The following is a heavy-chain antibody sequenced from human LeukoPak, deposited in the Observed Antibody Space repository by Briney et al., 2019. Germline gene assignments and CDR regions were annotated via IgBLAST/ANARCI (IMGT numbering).Heavy chain of an antibody. J-gene: IGHJ4*02. Sequence: PGGSLRLSCAASGFTFSNYSMNWVRQAPGKGLEWVSYISSSSSTIYYADSVKGRFTISRDNAKNSLYLQMNSLRTEDTAVYYCARVGVYTILGVVIDYFDYWGQGTLVTVSS. CDR1: GFTFSNYS. D-gene: IGHD3-3*01. CDR2: ISSSSSTI. V-gene: IGHV3-48*01. CDR3: ARVGVYTILGVVIDYFDY.